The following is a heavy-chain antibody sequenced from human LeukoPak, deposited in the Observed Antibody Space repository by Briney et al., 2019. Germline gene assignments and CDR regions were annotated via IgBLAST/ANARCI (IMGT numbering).Heavy chain of an antibody. D-gene: IGHD6-13*01. CDR1: GGSISSYY. CDR3: ARVGYGSSSWSPRFDP. V-gene: IGHV4-59*01. CDR2: IYYSGST. J-gene: IGHJ5*02. Sequence: SETLSLTCTVSGGSISSYYWSWIRQPPGKGLEWIGYIYYSGSTNYNPSLKSRVTISVDTSKNQFSLKLSSVTAADTAVYYCARVGYGSSSWSPRFDPWGQGTLVPVSS.